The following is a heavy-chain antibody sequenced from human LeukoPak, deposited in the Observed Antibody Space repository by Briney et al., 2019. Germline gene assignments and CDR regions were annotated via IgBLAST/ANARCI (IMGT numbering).Heavy chain of an antibody. CDR3: ARDRSMVRATLNWFDP. CDR1: GGSISSYY. V-gene: IGHV4-4*07. J-gene: IGHJ5*02. Sequence: PSETLSLTCTASGGSISSYYWSWIRQPAGKGLEWIGRIYTSGSTNYNPSLKSRVTMSVDTSKNQFSLKLSSVTAADTAVYYCARDRSMVRATLNWFDPWGQGTLVTVSS. CDR2: IYTSGST. D-gene: IGHD3-10*01.